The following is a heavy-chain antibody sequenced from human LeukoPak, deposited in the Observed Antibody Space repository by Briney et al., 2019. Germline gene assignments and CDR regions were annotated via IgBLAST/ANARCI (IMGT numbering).Heavy chain of an antibody. D-gene: IGHD3-3*01. Sequence: GGSLRLSCAASGFTVSSNYMSWVRQAPGKGLEWVSVIYSGGSTYYADSVKGRFTISRDNSKNTLYLQMNSLRAEDTAVYYCASYSNDFWSGYSYYYYMDVWGKGTTVTVSS. J-gene: IGHJ6*03. CDR1: GFTVSSNY. V-gene: IGHV3-53*01. CDR3: ASYSNDFWSGYSYYYYMDV. CDR2: IYSGGST.